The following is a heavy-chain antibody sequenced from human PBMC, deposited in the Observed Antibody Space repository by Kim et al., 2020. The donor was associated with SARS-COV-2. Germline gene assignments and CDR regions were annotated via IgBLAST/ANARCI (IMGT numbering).Heavy chain of an antibody. J-gene: IGHJ6*02. CDR3: ARGDYYDSSGYGSYYYGMDV. Sequence: SRVTISVDTSKNQFSLKLSSVTAADTAVYYCARGDYYDSSGYGSYYYGMDVWGQGTTVTVSS. D-gene: IGHD3-22*01. V-gene: IGHV4-34*01.